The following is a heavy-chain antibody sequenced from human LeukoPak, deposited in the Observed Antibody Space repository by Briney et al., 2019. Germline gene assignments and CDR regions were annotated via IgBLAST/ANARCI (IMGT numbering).Heavy chain of an antibody. CDR3: ARGGSGWYLSRNYYMDV. J-gene: IGHJ6*03. V-gene: IGHV3-21*01. CDR2: ISSSSSYI. D-gene: IGHD6-19*01. Sequence: GGSLRLSCAASGFTFSSYGMHWVRQAPGKGLEWVSSISSSSSYIYYADSVKGRFTISRDNAKNSLYLQMNSLRAEDTAVYYCARGGSGWYLSRNYYMDVWGKGTTVTVSS. CDR1: GFTFSSYG.